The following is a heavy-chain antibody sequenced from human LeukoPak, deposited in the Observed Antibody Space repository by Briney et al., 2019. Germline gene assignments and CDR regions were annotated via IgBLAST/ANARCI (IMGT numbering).Heavy chain of an antibody. CDR1: GFTFSSYA. Sequence: GGSLRLSCAASGFTFSSYALSWVRQAPGKGLEWVSAISGSGGSTYYADSVKGRFTISRDNAKNSLYLQMNSLRAEDTALYYCAKDTRNARSRSGPKYYYGSGSVFDYWGQGTLVTVSS. CDR3: AKDTRNARSRSGPKYYYGSGSVFDY. D-gene: IGHD3-10*01. V-gene: IGHV3-23*01. J-gene: IGHJ4*02. CDR2: ISGSGGST.